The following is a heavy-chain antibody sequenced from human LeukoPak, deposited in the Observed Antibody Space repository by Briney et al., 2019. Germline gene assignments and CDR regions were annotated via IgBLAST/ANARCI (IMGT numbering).Heavy chain of an antibody. CDR2: IYYSGST. CDR3: AREVVVVPAAPRDGYYYYGMDV. J-gene: IGHJ6*02. D-gene: IGHD2-2*01. CDR1: GGSFSGYY. Sequence: PSETLSLTCAVYGGSFSGYYWSWIRQPPGKGLEWIGSIYYSGSTYYNPSLKSRVTISVDTSKNQFSLKLSSVTAADTAVYYCAREVVVVPAAPRDGYYYYGMDVWGQGTTVTVSS. V-gene: IGHV4-34*01.